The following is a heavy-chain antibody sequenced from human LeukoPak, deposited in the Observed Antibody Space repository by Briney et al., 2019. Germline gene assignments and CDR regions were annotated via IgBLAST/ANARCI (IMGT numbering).Heavy chain of an antibody. CDR3: ARASVGAADHFDY. V-gene: IGHV4-59*01. CDR2: IYHSGST. CDR1: GGSISRFY. J-gene: IGHJ4*02. D-gene: IGHD5/OR15-5a*01. Sequence: PSETLSLTCTVSGGSISRFYWSWIRQPPGKGLEWIRYIYHSGSTNYNPSLKSRVTISVDTSKNQLSLKVSSVTAADTAIYYCARASVGAADHFDYWGQGTLVTVSS.